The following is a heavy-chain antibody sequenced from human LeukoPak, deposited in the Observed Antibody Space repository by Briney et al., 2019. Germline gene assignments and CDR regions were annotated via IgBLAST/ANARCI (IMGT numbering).Heavy chain of an antibody. J-gene: IGHJ4*02. D-gene: IGHD2-15*01. CDR1: GGSISSYY. V-gene: IGHV4-59*01. Sequence: SETLSLTCTVSGGSISSYYWSWIQQPPGKGLEWIGYIYYSGSTNYNPSLKSRVTISVDTSKNQFSLKLSSVTAADTAVYYCARAVVAAPYYFDYWGQGTLVTVSS. CDR2: IYYSGST. CDR3: ARAVVAAPYYFDY.